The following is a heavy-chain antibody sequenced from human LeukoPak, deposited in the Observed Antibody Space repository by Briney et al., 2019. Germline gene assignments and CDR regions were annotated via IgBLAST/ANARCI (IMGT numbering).Heavy chain of an antibody. V-gene: IGHV4-59*12. CDR1: GGSISSYY. J-gene: IGHJ2*01. D-gene: IGHD3-22*01. CDR3: ARVNYYDSSGYYLYWYFDL. CDR2: IYYSGST. Sequence: SETLSLTCTVSGGSISSYYWSWIRQPPGKGLEWIGYIYYSGSTNYNPSLKSRVTISVDTSKNQFSLKLSSVTAADTAVYYCARVNYYDSSGYYLYWYFDLWGRGTLVTVSS.